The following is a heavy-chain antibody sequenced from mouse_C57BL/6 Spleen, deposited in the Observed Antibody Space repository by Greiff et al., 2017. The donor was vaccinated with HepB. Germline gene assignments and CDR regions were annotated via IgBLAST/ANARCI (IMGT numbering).Heavy chain of an antibody. D-gene: IGHD2-4*01. CDR2: IYPVSGST. Sequence: QVQLQQSGAELVKPGASVKMSCKASGYTFTSYWITWVKQRPGQGLEWIGEIYPVSGSTNDNEKFKSKAKLTVDTSSSTAYMQLSSLTSEDSAVYYCARNGDYDWYFDVWGTGTTVTVSS. CDR1: GYTFTSYW. CDR3: ARNGDYDWYFDV. V-gene: IGHV1-55*01. J-gene: IGHJ1*03.